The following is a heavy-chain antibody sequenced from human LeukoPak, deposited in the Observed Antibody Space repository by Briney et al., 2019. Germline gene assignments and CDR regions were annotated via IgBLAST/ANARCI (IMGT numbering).Heavy chain of an antibody. CDR1: GGSISSGNW. CDR3: ARQGDGGYSYGNFDS. V-gene: IGHV4-4*02. J-gene: IGHJ4*02. CDR2: IYYSGRT. Sequence: SETLSLTCAVSGGSISSGNWWSWVRQPPGKGLEWIGEIYYSGRTYDNPSLKSRVAISVDTSKNQFSLNLSSVTAADTAVYYCARQGDGGYSYGNFDSWGQGTLVTVSS. D-gene: IGHD5-18*01.